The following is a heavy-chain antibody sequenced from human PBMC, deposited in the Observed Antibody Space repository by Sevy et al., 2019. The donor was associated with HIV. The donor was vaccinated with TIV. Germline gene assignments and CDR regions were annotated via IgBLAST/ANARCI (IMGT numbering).Heavy chain of an antibody. CDR1: GFTFSSYS. Sequence: GGSLRLSCAASGFTFSSYSMNWVRQAPGKGLEWVSYISSSSGTIYYADSVKGRFTISRDNAKNSLYLQMNSLRDEDTAVYYCARGCYDFWSGYYTPYYYYGMDVWGQGTTVTVSS. J-gene: IGHJ6*02. V-gene: IGHV3-48*02. D-gene: IGHD3-3*01. CDR3: ARGCYDFWSGYYTPYYYYGMDV. CDR2: ISSSSGTI.